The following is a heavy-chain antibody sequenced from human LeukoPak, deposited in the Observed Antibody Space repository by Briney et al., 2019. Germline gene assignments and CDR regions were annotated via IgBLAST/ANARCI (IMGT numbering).Heavy chain of an antibody. CDR2: IYSGGST. D-gene: IGHD6-13*01. CDR3: ARDGAAAAGRYFDY. CDR1: GFTVSSNY. J-gene: IGHJ4*02. Sequence: PGGSLRLSCAASGFTVSSNYMSWVRQAPGKGLEWVSVIYSGGSTYYADSVKGRFTISRDNAKSSLYLEMNSLRAEDTAVYYCARDGAAAAGRYFDYWGQGSLVTVSS. V-gene: IGHV3-53*01.